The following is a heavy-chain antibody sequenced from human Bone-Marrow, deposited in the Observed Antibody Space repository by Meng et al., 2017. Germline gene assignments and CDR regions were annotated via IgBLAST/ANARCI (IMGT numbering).Heavy chain of an antibody. V-gene: IGHV4-39*02. CDR2: IYYSGNT. D-gene: IGHD3-22*01. CDR3: ARDTYYYDSVTQPFD. Sequence: QLQLQESVPGLVKPSETLSLTCPISGGSISSTSSYWGWIRQPPGKGLEWIGSIYYSGNTHYNPPLKSRVTISVDTSKNQFSLKLSSVTAADTAVYYCARDTYYYDSVTQPFDWGQGTLVTVSS. J-gene: IGHJ4*02. CDR1: GGSISSTSSY.